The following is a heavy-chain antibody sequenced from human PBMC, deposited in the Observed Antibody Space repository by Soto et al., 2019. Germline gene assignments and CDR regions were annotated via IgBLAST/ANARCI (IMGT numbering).Heavy chain of an antibody. D-gene: IGHD1-7*01. Sequence: EVQLVESGGGLVKPGGSLTRSCAGSGFAFRSYNMNWVRQPPGKGLEWVASISSGSSNIYYADSVKGRVTISEDNAKDSLYLQMDSLRAADSTVYYCVSAKVVAGTCVFWGQGTLLTFSS. CDR1: GFAFRSYN. V-gene: IGHV3-21*01. CDR3: VSAKVVAGTCVF. J-gene: IGHJ4*02. CDR2: ISSGSSNI.